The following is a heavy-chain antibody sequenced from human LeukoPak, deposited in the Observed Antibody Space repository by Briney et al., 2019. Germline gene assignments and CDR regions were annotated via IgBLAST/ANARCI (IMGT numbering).Heavy chain of an antibody. Sequence: SETLSLTCTVSSGSLSSHYWSWIRQSPGKGLEWIGYIYYSGTTNYNPSLKSRVTISVDTSKNQFSLKLSSVTAADTAVYYCATDLSSGYWGQGTLVTVSS. CDR2: IYYSGTT. CDR1: SGSLSSHY. CDR3: ATDLSSGY. V-gene: IGHV4-59*11. J-gene: IGHJ4*02.